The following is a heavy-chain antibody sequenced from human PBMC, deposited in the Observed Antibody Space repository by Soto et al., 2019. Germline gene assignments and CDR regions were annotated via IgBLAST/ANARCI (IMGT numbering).Heavy chain of an antibody. CDR2: MNPNSGNT. CDR3: AREGYYDFWSGKKNWFDP. CDR1: GYTFTSYD. V-gene: IGHV1-8*01. Sequence: ASVKVSCKASGYTFTSYDINWVRQATGQGLEWMGWMNPNSGNTGYAQKFQGRVTMTRNTSISTAYMELSSLRSEDTAVYYCAREGYYDFWSGKKNWFDPWGQGTRVTVSS. D-gene: IGHD3-3*01. J-gene: IGHJ5*02.